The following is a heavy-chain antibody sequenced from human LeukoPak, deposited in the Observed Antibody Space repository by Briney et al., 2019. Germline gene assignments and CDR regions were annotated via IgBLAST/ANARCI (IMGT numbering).Heavy chain of an antibody. J-gene: IGHJ4*02. Sequence: PGGSLRLSCAASGFTFSSYGMSWVRRAQGKGPEWVSGISGSGGNTYYADSVKGRFTISRDNSQNTLYLQMNTLRAEDTAVYYCAKVVSGYHFDYWGQGTLVTVSS. CDR2: ISGSGGNT. CDR3: AKVVSGYHFDY. V-gene: IGHV3-23*01. D-gene: IGHD5-12*01. CDR1: GFTFSSYG.